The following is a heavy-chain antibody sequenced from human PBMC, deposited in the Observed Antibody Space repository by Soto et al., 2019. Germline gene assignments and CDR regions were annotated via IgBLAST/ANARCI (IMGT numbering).Heavy chain of an antibody. D-gene: IGHD6-19*01. CDR1: SGPISSSNW. CDR3: ATRVAATFDN. CDR2: IYHSASI. J-gene: IGHJ4*02. V-gene: IGHV4-4*02. Sequence: QVQLQESGPGLVKPSGTLSLTCAVSSGPISSSNWWTWVRQPPGKGLEWIGEIYHSASINYNPSLKSRVTMSVDKSKNQFSLKLSSVTAADTAVYYCATRVAATFDNWGQGTLVTVSS.